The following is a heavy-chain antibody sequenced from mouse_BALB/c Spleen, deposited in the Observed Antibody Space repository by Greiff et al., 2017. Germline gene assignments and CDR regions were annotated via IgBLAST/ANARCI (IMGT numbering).Heavy chain of an antibody. CDR1: GFTFSSYG. J-gene: IGHJ3*01. Sequence: DVKLVESGGGLVQPGGSLKLSCAASGFTFSSYGMSWVRQTPDKRLELVATINSNGGSTYYPDSVKGRFTISRDNAKNTLYLQMSSLKSEDTAMYYCARDPLYGNYPFAYWGQGTLVTVSA. CDR3: ARDPLYGNYPFAY. V-gene: IGHV5-6-3*01. CDR2: INSNGGST. D-gene: IGHD2-10*02.